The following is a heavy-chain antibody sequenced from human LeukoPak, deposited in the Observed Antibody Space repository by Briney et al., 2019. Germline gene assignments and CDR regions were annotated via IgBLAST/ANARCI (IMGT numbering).Heavy chain of an antibody. CDR3: ATYKNWVAGDV. J-gene: IGHJ6*02. V-gene: IGHV3-7*01. D-gene: IGHD7-27*01. Sequence: HPGGSLRLSCAASGFTFSDSRMSWVRQAPGKGPEWVANIKEDESEKHYVDSVKGRFTVSRDNAKSSLFLQMNSLRVEDTAVYYCATYKNWVAGDVWGQGTTVSVSS. CDR2: IKEDESEK. CDR1: GFTFSDSR.